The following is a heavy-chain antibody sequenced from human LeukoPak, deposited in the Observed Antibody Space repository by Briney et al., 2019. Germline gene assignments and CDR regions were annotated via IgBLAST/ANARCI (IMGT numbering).Heavy chain of an antibody. CDR3: ARVNWNDALGTCDI. D-gene: IGHD1-1*01. J-gene: IGHJ3*02. CDR2: IYHSGST. Sequence: SETLSLTCAASGGSVSSGGYSWSWLRQPPGKGLEWIGYIYHSGSTYYNPSLKSRVTISVDRSKNQFSLRLSSVTAADTAVYYCARVNWNDALGTCDIWGQGTMVTVSS. V-gene: IGHV4-30-2*01. CDR1: GGSVSSGGYS.